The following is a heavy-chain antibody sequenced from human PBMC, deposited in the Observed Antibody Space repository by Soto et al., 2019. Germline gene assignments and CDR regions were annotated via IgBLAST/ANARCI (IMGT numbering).Heavy chain of an antibody. D-gene: IGHD2-2*01. CDR1: GGTFSSYT. CDR2: SIPILGIA. J-gene: IGHJ1*01. CDR3: AGGCSSTSCYARGFFQH. Sequence: QVQLVQSGAEVKKPGSSVKVSCKASGGTFSSYTISWVRQAPGQGLEWMGRSIPILGIANYAQKFQDRVTITEAKSTSTAYMELSSLRSEVTAVYYCAGGCSSTSCYARGFFQHWGQGTLVTVSS. V-gene: IGHV1-69*02.